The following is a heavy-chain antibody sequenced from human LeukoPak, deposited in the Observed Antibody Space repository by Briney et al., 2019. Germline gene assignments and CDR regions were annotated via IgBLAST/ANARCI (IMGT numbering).Heavy chain of an antibody. CDR1: GGSISSGSYY. D-gene: IGHD2-8*01. CDR2: IYNSGST. J-gene: IGHJ6*03. CDR3: AREGFGTNGVYYYYYYMDV. Sequence: SETLSLTCTVSGGSISSGSYYWSWIRQPAGKGLEWIWRIYNSGSTNYNPSLKSRVTISVDTSKYQFSLKLSSVTAADTAVYYCAREGFGTNGVYYYYYYMDVWGKGTTVTVSS. V-gene: IGHV4-61*02.